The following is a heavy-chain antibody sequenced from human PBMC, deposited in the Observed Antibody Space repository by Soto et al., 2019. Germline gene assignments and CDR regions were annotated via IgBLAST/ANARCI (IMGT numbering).Heavy chain of an antibody. V-gene: IGHV3-23*01. CDR2: ITGSGANT. Sequence: PEGTLRVSCAASRFAFSSYATPWDHQAPGKGLEWVSTITGSGANTYYGGSGKGRFSISRDNSKNRLYLQLNSLRAADTALFFCSKGDNGGPLAWLRQRGQGCLVTTSS. J-gene: IGHJ4*02. CDR3: SKGDNGGPLAWLRQ. D-gene: IGHD2-8*01. CDR1: RFAFSSYA.